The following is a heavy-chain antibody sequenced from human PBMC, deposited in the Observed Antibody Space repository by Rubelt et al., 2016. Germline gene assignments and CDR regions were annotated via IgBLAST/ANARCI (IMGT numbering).Heavy chain of an antibody. CDR1: GFTFSDYY. CDR3: VRDGRVGVPYYFDY. J-gene: IGHJ4*02. D-gene: IGHD1-26*01. Sequence: QVQLVESGGGVVQPGRSLRLSCAASGFTFSDYYMSWIRQAPGKGLEWVSYITSSGDNTYYAASVKGRFTISRDNAKNSVYLQMNGLRAEDTAMYYCVRDGRVGVPYYFDYWGQGTLVTVSS. CDR2: ITSSGDNT. V-gene: IGHV3-11*01.